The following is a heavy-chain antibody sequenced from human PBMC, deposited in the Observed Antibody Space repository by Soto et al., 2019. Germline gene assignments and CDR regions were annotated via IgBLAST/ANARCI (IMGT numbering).Heavy chain of an antibody. CDR2: ISSNGGST. D-gene: IGHD3-3*01. J-gene: IGHJ4*02. CDR1: GFTFSSYA. V-gene: IGHV3-64D*06. Sequence: EVQLVESGGGLVQPGGSLRLSCSASGFTFSSYAMHWVRQAPGKGLEYVSAISSNGGSTYYADSVKGRFTISRDNSKNTLYLQMSSLRAEDTAVYYCVKDKTWGTIFGRSLGSDYWGQGTLVTVSS. CDR3: VKDKTWGTIFGRSLGSDY.